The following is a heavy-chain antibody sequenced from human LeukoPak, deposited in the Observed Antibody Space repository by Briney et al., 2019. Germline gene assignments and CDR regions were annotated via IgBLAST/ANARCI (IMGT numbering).Heavy chain of an antibody. CDR2: IYSSGST. V-gene: IGHV4-4*07. J-gene: IGHJ4*02. D-gene: IGHD1-26*01. Sequence: SETLSLTCSVSGDSIRGYYWSWIRQPAGKGLEWIGRIYSSGSTNYNPSLKSRGTMSVDTSKNQFSLKLTSMTAADTAVYFCARERGSYSRIEFWGQGTLVTVSS. CDR3: ARERGSYSRIEF. CDR1: GDSIRGYY.